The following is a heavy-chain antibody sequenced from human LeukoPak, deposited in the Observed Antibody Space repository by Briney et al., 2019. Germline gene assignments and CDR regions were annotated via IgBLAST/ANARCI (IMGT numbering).Heavy chain of an antibody. Sequence: GGSLRLSCATSGFNFDRYTIHWVRQAPGEGLEWVSLAGWAGGTTFYSDSVRGRFTISRDSGRKSVYLQMNSLTTDDTAFYFCAKELDTMFFDYWGQGALVTVSS. J-gene: IGHJ4*02. CDR1: GFNFDRYT. CDR2: AGWAGGTT. V-gene: IGHV3-43*01. CDR3: AKELDTMFFDY. D-gene: IGHD3-10*02.